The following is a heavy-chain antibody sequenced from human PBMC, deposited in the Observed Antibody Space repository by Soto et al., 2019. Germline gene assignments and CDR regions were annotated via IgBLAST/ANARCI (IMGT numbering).Heavy chain of an antibody. CDR1: GFTFSSYG. Sequence: GGSLRLSCAASGFTFSSYGMHWVRQAPGKGLEWVAVIWHDGNNKYYADSVKGRFTISRDNAKNSLYLQMNSLRAEDTAVYYCAREEMYSSSWYPDYWGQGTLVTVSS. D-gene: IGHD6-13*01. CDR2: IWHDGNNK. V-gene: IGHV3-33*01. J-gene: IGHJ4*02. CDR3: AREEMYSSSWYPDY.